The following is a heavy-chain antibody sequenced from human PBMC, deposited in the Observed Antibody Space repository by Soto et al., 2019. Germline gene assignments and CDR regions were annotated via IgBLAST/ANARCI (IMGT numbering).Heavy chain of an antibody. J-gene: IGHJ6*02. CDR2: ISAYNGNT. V-gene: IGHV1-18*01. Sequence: QVQLVQSGAEVKKPGASVKVSCKASGYTFTSYGISCVRQAPGQGLVWMGWISAYNGNTNYAQKLHGRVTVTPDTSTSTAYMELRSVRSDDTAVYYCASFSIAATDPYGMDVWGQGTTVTVSS. CDR1: GYTFTSYG. D-gene: IGHD6-13*01. CDR3: ASFSIAATDPYGMDV.